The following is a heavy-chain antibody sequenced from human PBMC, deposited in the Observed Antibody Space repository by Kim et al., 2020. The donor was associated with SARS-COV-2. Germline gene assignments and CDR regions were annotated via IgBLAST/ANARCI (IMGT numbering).Heavy chain of an antibody. CDR2: ISGSGDFP. J-gene: IGHJ6*02. V-gene: IGHV3-23*01. CDR1: GFSFSSYA. CDR3: VEDQKDYFYGMDL. Sequence: GGSLRLSCAASGFSFSSYAMMWVRQAPGKGLQWVSDISGSGDFPHYADSVQGRFIISRDNSKNTLYLEMNGLRGEDTAIYFCVEDQKDYFYGMDLWGHGTLVTVSS.